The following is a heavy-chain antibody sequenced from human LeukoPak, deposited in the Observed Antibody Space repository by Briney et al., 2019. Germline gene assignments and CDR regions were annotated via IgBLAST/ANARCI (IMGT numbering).Heavy chain of an antibody. D-gene: IGHD2-21*02. CDR1: GDSISSSSYY. V-gene: IGHV4-39*01. Sequence: PSETLSLTCTVSGDSISSSSYYWGWIRQPPGKGLEWIGNINYSGRTYYNPSLKSRVTISVDTSKNQFSLKLSSVTAADTAVYYCARNPSLHIVVVTAIDYWAWEPWSPSPQ. CDR2: INYSGRT. CDR3: ARNPSLHIVVVTAIDY. J-gene: IGHJ4*02.